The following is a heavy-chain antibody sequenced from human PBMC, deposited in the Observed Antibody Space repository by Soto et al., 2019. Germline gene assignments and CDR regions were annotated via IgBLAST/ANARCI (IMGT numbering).Heavy chain of an antibody. Sequence: GGSLRLSCAASGFTFSSYSMNWVRQAPGKGLEWVSSISSSSSYIYYADSVKGRFTISRDNAKNSLYLQMNSLRAEDTAVHYCARDYLMYSSSPVAFDIWGQGTMVTVSS. V-gene: IGHV3-21*01. CDR3: ARDYLMYSSSPVAFDI. D-gene: IGHD6-13*01. CDR2: ISSSSSYI. J-gene: IGHJ3*02. CDR1: GFTFSSYS.